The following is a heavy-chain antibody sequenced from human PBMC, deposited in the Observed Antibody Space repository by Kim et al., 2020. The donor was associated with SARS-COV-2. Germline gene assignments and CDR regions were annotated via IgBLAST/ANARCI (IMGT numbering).Heavy chain of an antibody. CDR3: AREGDSSSWYDVRPQYYYYYYYMDV. V-gene: IGHV4-31*03. D-gene: IGHD6-13*01. J-gene: IGHJ6*03. CDR1: GGSISSGGYY. Sequence: SETLSLTCTVSGGSISSGGYYWSWIRQHPGKGLEWIGYIYYSGSTYYNPSLKSRVTISVDTSKNQFSLKLSSVTAADTAVYYCAREGDSSSWYDVRPQYYYYYYYMDVWGKGTTVTVSS. CDR2: IYYSGST.